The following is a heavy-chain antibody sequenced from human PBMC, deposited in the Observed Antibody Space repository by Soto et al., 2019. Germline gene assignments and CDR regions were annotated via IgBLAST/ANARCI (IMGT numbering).Heavy chain of an antibody. CDR2: INAGNGNT. V-gene: IGHV1-3*01. Sequence: GASVKVSCKASGYTFTSYAMHWVRQAPGQRLEWMGWINAGNGNTKYSQKFQGRVTITRDTSASTAYMELSSLRSEDTAVYYCARAPGGRYWSGGSCFMGWSAPWGQGTLVPVSP. CDR3: ARAPGGRYWSGGSCFMGWSAP. D-gene: IGHD2-15*01. CDR1: GYTFTSYA. J-gene: IGHJ5*02.